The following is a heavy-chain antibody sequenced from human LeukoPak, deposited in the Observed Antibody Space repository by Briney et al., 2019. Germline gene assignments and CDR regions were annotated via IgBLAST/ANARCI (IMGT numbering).Heavy chain of an antibody. CDR2: LKEDGSEK. V-gene: IGHV3-7*04. CDR3: ARGGLRYFAL. J-gene: IGHJ5*02. Sequence: GGSLRLSCAASGFTVSNFWMSWVPQAPGEGLEWVAKLKEDGSEKYYVDSVKGRFTISRDNGKNSLYLQMNSLRVEDTAVYYCARGGLRYFALWGQGALVTVSS. D-gene: IGHD3-16*01. CDR1: GFTVSNFW.